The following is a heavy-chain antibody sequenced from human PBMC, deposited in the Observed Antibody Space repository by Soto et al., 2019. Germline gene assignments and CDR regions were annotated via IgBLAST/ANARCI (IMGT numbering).Heavy chain of an antibody. Sequence: QVQLVQSGAEVKKPGASVKVSCKASGYTFTSYYMHWVRQAPGQGLEWMGIINPSGGSTSYAQKFQGRGTMTRDTSTSTVYMELSSLRSEDTAVYYCARDIEDRSGYCSGGSCQRGNWFDPWGQGTLVTVSS. CDR1: GYTFTSYY. CDR2: INPSGGST. CDR3: ARDIEDRSGYCSGGSCQRGNWFDP. D-gene: IGHD2-15*01. J-gene: IGHJ5*02. V-gene: IGHV1-46*01.